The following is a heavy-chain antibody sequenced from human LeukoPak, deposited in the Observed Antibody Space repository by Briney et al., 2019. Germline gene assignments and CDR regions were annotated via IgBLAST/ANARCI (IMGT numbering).Heavy chain of an antibody. CDR3: TSFFETN. Sequence: GGSLRLSCAASRFIFTNYWIHWVRQAPGKGIVWVSHVNNDGSATSYADSVKGRFTISRDSAKNTVYLHMNSLRVEDTAVYYCTSFFETNWGQGTLVTVSS. J-gene: IGHJ4*02. D-gene: IGHD2/OR15-2a*01. CDR1: RFIFTNYW. CDR2: VNNDGSAT. V-gene: IGHV3-74*01.